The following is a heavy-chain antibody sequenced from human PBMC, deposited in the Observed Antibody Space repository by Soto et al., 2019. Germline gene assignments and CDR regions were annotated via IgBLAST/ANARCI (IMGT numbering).Heavy chain of an antibody. CDR1: GFTFSSYA. CDR3: ARAAPLYYYDSSGYFDY. V-gene: IGHV3-30-3*01. CDR2: ISYDGSNK. J-gene: IGHJ4*02. D-gene: IGHD3-22*01. Sequence: QVQLVESGGGVVQPGRSLRLSCAASGFTFSSYAIHWVRQAPGKGLEWVALISYDGSNKYYADSVKGRFTISRDNSKNTLYLKMNSLRADDTAVYYCARAAPLYYYDSSGYFDYWGQGTLVTVSS.